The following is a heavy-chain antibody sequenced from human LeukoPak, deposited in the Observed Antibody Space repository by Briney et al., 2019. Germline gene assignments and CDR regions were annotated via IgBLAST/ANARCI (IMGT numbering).Heavy chain of an antibody. V-gene: IGHV4-59*01. J-gene: IGHJ5*02. CDR2: IYYSGST. CDR1: GGSISSYY. D-gene: IGHD3-10*01. CDR3: ARGRRYYGSGNWFDG. Sequence: SEILSLTCTASGGSISSYYRSWIRQPPGKGLEWIGYIYYSGSTNYNPSLKRRVAMSVGTSKNQFSLKLSSVTAVYTGVDYCARGRRYYGSGNWFDGAGQASPVSASS.